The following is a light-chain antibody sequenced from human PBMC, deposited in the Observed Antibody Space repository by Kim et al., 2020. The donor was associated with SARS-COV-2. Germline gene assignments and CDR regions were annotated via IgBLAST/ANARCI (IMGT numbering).Light chain of an antibody. J-gene: IGLJ1*01. CDR1: SRDVGGYNS. CDR2: DVS. V-gene: IGLV2-14*03. Sequence: GRAIPHSCTGTSRDVGGYNSVSWYQQHPGKAPKRMIYDVSERASGVSNRFSGSQSGNTASLTISGLRAEDEADYYCSSHTTSSTYVFGSGTKVTVL. CDR3: SSHTTSSTYV.